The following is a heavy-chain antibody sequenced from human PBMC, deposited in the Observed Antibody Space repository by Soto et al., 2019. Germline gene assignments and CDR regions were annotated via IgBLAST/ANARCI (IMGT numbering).Heavy chain of an antibody. J-gene: IGHJ3*01. V-gene: IGHV1-8*01. Sequence: QVQLVQSGAEVKKPGASVKVSCQASGYTFTTFDINWVRQAAGQGLEWLGWMNPDSGDTYYAQHCQGSVTMTRNTSISTAYMEWSGLESEDTAVYFCAGGKDSGNWYVKEAFDVWGQGTMVAVSS. D-gene: IGHD6-13*01. CDR1: GYTFTTFD. CDR3: AGGKDSGNWYVKEAFDV. CDR2: MNPDSGDT.